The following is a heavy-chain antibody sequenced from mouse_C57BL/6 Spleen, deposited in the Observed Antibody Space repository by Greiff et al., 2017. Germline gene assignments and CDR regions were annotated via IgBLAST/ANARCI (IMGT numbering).Heavy chain of an antibody. CDR1: GYTFTSYW. CDR3: ATPSYYDYEADVSYWYFGV. Sequence: QVQLQQPGAELVKPGASVKLSCKASGYTFTSYWMHWVKQRPGQGLEWIGMIHPNSGSTNYNEKFKSKATLTVDKSSSTAYMQLSSLTSEDSAVYYWATPSYYDYEADVSYWYFGVWGTGTTVTVAS. D-gene: IGHD2-4*01. J-gene: IGHJ1*03. V-gene: IGHV1-64*01. CDR2: IHPNSGST.